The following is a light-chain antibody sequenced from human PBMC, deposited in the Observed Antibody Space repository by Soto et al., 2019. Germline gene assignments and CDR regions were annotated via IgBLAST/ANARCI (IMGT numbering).Light chain of an antibody. CDR3: STYAGIHNMV. V-gene: IGLV2-8*01. Sequence: QSALTQPPSASGSPGQSVTISCTGTSSDVGGYNYDSWYQQHPGKAPKLMIYEVSKRPSGVPDRFSGSKSGNTASLTVSGLQAEEEADYYCSTYAGIHNMVFGGGTKLTVL. CDR2: EVS. J-gene: IGLJ3*02. CDR1: SSDVGGYNY.